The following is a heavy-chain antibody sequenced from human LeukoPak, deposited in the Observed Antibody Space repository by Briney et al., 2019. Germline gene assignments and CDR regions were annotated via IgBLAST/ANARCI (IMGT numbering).Heavy chain of an antibody. D-gene: IGHD6-6*01. CDR2: IYYSGST. J-gene: IGHJ4*02. CDR1: GGSISSYY. V-gene: IGHV4-59*01. Sequence: SETLSLTCTVSGGSISSYYWSWIRQPPGKGLEWIGYIYYSGSTNYNPSLKSRVTISVDTSKNQLSLKPSSVTAADTAVYYCASYSSSSAYFDYWGQGTLVTVSS. CDR3: ASYSSSSAYFDY.